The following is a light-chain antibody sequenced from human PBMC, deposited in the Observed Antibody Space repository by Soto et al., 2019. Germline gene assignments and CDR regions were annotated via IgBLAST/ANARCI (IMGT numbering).Light chain of an antibody. Sequence: DTQMTQSPSAVSASIGARVTRTCRASQNIGSFLNWYQQKPGEAPRLLVYSAFRIQSGVPSRFNASGSGTDFTLSISSLQPEDFSTYYCQQGSTTPITFGLATGLEIK. CDR1: QNIGSF. J-gene: IGKJ5*01. V-gene: IGKV1-39*01. CDR3: QQGSTTPIT. CDR2: SAF.